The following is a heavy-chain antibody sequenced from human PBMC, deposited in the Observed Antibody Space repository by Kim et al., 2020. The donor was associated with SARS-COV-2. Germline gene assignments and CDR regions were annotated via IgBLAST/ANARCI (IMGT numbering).Heavy chain of an antibody. D-gene: IGHD3-22*01. Sequence: ASVKVSCKASGYTFTSYAMNWVRQAPGQGLEWMGWINTNTGNPTYAQGFTGRFVFTLDTSVSTAYLQLSSLKAEDTAVYYCARDRTMIVVPSAFDIWGQGTMVTVSS. J-gene: IGHJ3*02. CDR3: ARDRTMIVVPSAFDI. CDR2: INTNTGNP. CDR1: GYTFTSYA. V-gene: IGHV7-4-1*02.